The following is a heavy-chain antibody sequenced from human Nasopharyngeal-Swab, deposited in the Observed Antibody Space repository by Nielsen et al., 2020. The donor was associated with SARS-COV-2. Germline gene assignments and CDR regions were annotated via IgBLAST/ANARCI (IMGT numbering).Heavy chain of an antibody. D-gene: IGHD3-16*01. CDR2: IYSGGSST. CDR3: AKGGGRYAY. J-gene: IGHJ4*02. CDR1: GGSFSGYY. V-gene: IGHV3-23*03. Sequence: ETLSLTCAVYGGSFSGYYWSWVRQAPGKGLEWVSVIYSGGSSTYYADSVKGRFTISRDNSKNTLYLQMNSLRAEDTAVYYCAKGGGRYAYWGQGTLVTVSS.